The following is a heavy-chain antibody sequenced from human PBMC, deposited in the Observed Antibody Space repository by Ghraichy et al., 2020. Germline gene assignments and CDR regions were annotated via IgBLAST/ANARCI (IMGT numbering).Heavy chain of an antibody. D-gene: IGHD1-1*01. CDR2: ISYYGQNE. V-gene: IGHV3-30*19. CDR1: GFSFSSFT. Sequence: GGSLRLSCAASGFSFSSFTMYWIRQAPGKGLEWVSFISYYGQNEFYADSVQGRFTVSRDSSKSTVNLQMTSLRAEDTAVYFCARGLNVNGKSWSACENGGQGT. J-gene: IGHJ1*01. CDR3: ARGLNVNGKSWSACEN.